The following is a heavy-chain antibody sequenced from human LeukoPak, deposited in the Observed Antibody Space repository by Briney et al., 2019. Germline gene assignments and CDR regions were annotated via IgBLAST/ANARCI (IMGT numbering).Heavy chain of an antibody. CDR2: ISGSGSTT. J-gene: IGHJ6*03. D-gene: IGHD5-18*01. Sequence: GGSLRLSCAASGFTFSTYGMSWVRQAPGKGLEWVSGISGSGSTTYHADSVKGRFTISRDNSKNTLYLQMNSLRAEDTAVYYCARTTEGGYTYDYFYYYYMDVWGKGTTVTVSS. CDR3: ARTTEGGYTYDYFYYYYMDV. V-gene: IGHV3-23*01. CDR1: GFTFSTYG.